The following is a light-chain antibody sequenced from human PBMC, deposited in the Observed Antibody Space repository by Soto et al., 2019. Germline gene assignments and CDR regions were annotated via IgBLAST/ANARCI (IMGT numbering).Light chain of an antibody. V-gene: IGLV1-44*01. J-gene: IGLJ3*02. CDR1: SSNIGSNT. CDR3: AAWDDSLNGVV. Sequence: SVLPQPPSASGTPGQRVTISCSGSSSNIGSNTVNWYQQLPGTAPKLLIYSNNQRPSGVPDRFSGSKSGTSASLAISGLQSEDEADYYCAAWDDSLNGVVFGGGTKVTVL. CDR2: SNN.